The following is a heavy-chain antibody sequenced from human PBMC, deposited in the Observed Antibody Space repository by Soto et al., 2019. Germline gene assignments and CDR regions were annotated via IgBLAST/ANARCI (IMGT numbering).Heavy chain of an antibody. Sequence: DVQLLESGGGLIQPGGSLRVSCAASGFTFSSYAMNWVRQAPGKGLEWVSVISGSGGITYYADSVKGRFTISRDNSKNNLYLQMNSLRAEDTAVYFCAKDRYYAILTGYDYYHYGMDVWGQGTTVTVSS. CDR3: AKDRYYAILTGYDYYHYGMDV. CDR1: GFTFSSYA. V-gene: IGHV3-23*01. J-gene: IGHJ6*02. D-gene: IGHD3-9*01. CDR2: ISGSGGIT.